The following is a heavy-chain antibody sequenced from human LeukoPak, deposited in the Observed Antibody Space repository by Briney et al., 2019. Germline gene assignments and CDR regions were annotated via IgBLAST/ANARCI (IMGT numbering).Heavy chain of an antibody. D-gene: IGHD6-13*01. CDR1: GGTFSSYA. CDR2: IIPIFGTA. Sequence: SVKVSCKASGGTFSSYAISWVRQAPGQGLEWMGRIIPIFGTANYAQKFQGRVTITTDESTSTAYMELSSLRSEDTAVYYCAREIAAAGTCFDYWGQGTLVTVSS. V-gene: IGHV1-69*05. CDR3: AREIAAAGTCFDY. J-gene: IGHJ4*02.